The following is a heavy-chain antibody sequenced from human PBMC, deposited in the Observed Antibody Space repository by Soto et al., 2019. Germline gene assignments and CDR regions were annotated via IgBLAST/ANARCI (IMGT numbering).Heavy chain of an antibody. Sequence: QITLKESGPTLVKPTQNLTLTCIFSGFSFSAAGVGVGWIRQPPGKALVWLALIYWDDDTRYSPSLKSRLTITKDTSKNQVVLTMTNMDPVDRATYFCAHAYGGTSWPNDAFDVWGQGTVVTVSS. CDR1: GFSFSAAGVG. V-gene: IGHV2-5*02. CDR3: AHAYGGTSWPNDAFDV. D-gene: IGHD2-2*01. CDR2: IYWDDDT. J-gene: IGHJ3*01.